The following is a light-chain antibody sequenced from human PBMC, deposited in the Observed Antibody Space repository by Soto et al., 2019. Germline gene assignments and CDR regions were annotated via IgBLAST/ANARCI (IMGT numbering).Light chain of an antibody. J-gene: IGLJ2*01. V-gene: IGLV2-11*01. Sequence: QSVLTQPRSVSGSPGQSVTISCTGTSSDVGGYNYVSWYQQHPGKAPKLMIYDVSKRPSGVPDRFSGSKSGNTASLTISGLKADDEADYYCCSYAGSYLVVFGGGTNLTVL. CDR3: CSYAGSYLVV. CDR2: DVS. CDR1: SSDVGGYNY.